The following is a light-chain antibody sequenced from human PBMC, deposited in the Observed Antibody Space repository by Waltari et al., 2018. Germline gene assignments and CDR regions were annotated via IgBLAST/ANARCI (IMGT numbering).Light chain of an antibody. CDR1: QSLVHSDGATY. CDR2: KVS. Sequence: DVVMTQSPLSLPITLGQPASISCRSSQSLVHSDGATYLNWFQQRPGQSPRRLIYKVSNRDSGVPDRFSGSGSGTDFTLKISRVEAEDVAVYYCMQGTHWPRTFGQGTRWKSN. V-gene: IGKV2-30*02. CDR3: MQGTHWPRT. J-gene: IGKJ1*01.